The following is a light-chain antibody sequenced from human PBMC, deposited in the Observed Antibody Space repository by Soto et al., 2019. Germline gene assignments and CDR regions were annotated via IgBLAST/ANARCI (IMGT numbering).Light chain of an antibody. V-gene: IGKV3-20*01. CDR1: QSVSSSS. CDR3: QQYDTWPLT. J-gene: IGKJ4*01. Sequence: EIVLTQSPGTLSLSPGERATLSCRASQSVSSSSLAWYQHKRGQAPRLLIHGASSRATGIPDRFSGSGSGTDFTLTISRLEPEDFAVYYCQQYDTWPLTFGGGTKVEIK. CDR2: GAS.